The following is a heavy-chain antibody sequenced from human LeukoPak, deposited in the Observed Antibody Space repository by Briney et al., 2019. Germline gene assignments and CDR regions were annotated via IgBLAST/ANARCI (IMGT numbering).Heavy chain of an antibody. V-gene: IGHV4-39*01. CDR3: ARARLSVVRGITNFDY. D-gene: IGHD3-10*01. CDR1: GGSISSSSYY. Sequence: SETLSLTCTVSGGSISSSSYYWGWIRQPPGKGLEWIGSINYSGSTFYNPSLKSRVTISVDTSKNQFSLILSSVTAADTAVYFCARARLSVVRGITNFDYWGQGTVVTVSS. CDR2: INYSGST. J-gene: IGHJ4*02.